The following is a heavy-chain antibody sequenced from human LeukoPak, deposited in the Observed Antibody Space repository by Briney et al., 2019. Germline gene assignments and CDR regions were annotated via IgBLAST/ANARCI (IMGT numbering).Heavy chain of an antibody. D-gene: IGHD5-18*01. CDR1: GFSLSTSGVS. J-gene: IGHJ4*02. CDR3: AHRPRYSYGQEFDY. V-gene: IGHV2-5*02. Sequence: SGPTLVKPTQTLTLTCTFSGFSLSTSGVSVGWIRQPPGKALEWLALISWDDDKRYSPSLKSRLTITKDTSKNQVVLTVTDMDPVDTATYYCAHRPRYSYGQEFDYWGQGTLVTVSS. CDR2: ISWDDDK.